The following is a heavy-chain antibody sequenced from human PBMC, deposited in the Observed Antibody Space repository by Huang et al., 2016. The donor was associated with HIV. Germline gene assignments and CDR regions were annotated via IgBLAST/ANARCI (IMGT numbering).Heavy chain of an antibody. D-gene: IGHD3-16*01. Sequence: EVQLVESGGHLVQPGGSLRLSCAASGFIFRSYTMNWVRQAPGKGVELVSHISSSGTTMYYVDSVKGRFTISRDNAKNSLYLQMNSLRDEDTAVYYCEGGGYWGQGALVTVSS. J-gene: IGHJ4*02. V-gene: IGHV3-48*02. CDR2: ISSSGTTM. CDR3: EGGGY. CDR1: GFIFRSYT.